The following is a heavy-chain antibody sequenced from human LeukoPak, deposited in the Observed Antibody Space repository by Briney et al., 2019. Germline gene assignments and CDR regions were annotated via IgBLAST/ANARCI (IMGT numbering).Heavy chain of an antibody. CDR1: GGSISSSSYY. CDR3: ARHEAAADYYYYYMDV. D-gene: IGHD6-25*01. J-gene: IGHJ6*03. CDR2: IYYSGST. Sequence: PSETLSLTCTVSGGSISSSSYYWGWIRQPPGKGLEWIGSIYYSGSTYYNPSLKSRVTISVDTSKNQFSLKLSSVTAADTAVYYCARHEAAADYYYYYMDVWGKGTTVTISS. V-gene: IGHV4-39*01.